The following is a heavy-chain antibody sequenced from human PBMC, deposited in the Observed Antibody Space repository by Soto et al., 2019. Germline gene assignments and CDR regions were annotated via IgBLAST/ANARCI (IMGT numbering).Heavy chain of an antibody. D-gene: IGHD2-2*03. CDR2: VWFDGNNK. CDR1: GFDFRSHA. J-gene: IGHJ1*01. CDR3: ARDLVDITIVPPSMNFDI. Sequence: QEQLVDSGGDVVQPGRSLRLSCVASGFDFRSHAIHWVLQAPGKGLEWAAVVWFDGNNKFYADSVRGRFSISRDNSRSRSFLEMTSLRAEYTSMYYCARDLVDITIVPPSMNFDIRGQVTRGTVSS. V-gene: IGHV3-33*01.